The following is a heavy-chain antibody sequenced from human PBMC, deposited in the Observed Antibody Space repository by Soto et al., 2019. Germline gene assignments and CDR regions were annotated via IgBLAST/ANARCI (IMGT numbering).Heavy chain of an antibody. D-gene: IGHD5-18*01. V-gene: IGHV3-48*02. Sequence: GGSLRLSCAASGFTFSSYSMNWVRQAPGKGLEWVSYISSSSSTIYYANSVKGRFTISRDNAKNSLYLQMNSLRDEDTAVYYCARDRAGIQLWGYFDYWGQGTLVTVSS. CDR2: ISSSSSTI. CDR1: GFTFSSYS. CDR3: ARDRAGIQLWGYFDY. J-gene: IGHJ4*02.